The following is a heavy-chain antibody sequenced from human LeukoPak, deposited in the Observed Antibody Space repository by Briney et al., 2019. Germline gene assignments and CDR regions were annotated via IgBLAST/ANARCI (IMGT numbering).Heavy chain of an antibody. D-gene: IGHD3-10*01. V-gene: IGHV3-53*01. CDR1: GFTVSSNY. CDR3: ARNHYGSGSIAYFDY. Sequence: GGSLRLSCAASGFTVSSNYMSWVRQAPGKGLEWVSVIYSGGSTYYADSVKGRFTIPRDNSKNTLYLQMNSLRAEDTAVYYCARNHYGSGSIAYFDYWGQGTLVTVSS. CDR2: IYSGGST. J-gene: IGHJ4*02.